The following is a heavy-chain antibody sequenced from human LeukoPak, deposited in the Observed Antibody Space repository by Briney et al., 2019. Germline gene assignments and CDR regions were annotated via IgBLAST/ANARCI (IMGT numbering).Heavy chain of an antibody. CDR1: GGSFSGYY. Sequence: SETLSLTCAVLGGSFSGYYWSWIRQPPGKGLEWIGEINHSGSTNYNPSLKSRVTISIDTSKNQFSLKLSSVTAADTAVYYCARVAPMTTFPHDAFDIWGQGTMVTVSS. J-gene: IGHJ3*02. V-gene: IGHV4-34*01. D-gene: IGHD4-11*01. CDR3: ARVAPMTTFPHDAFDI. CDR2: INHSGST.